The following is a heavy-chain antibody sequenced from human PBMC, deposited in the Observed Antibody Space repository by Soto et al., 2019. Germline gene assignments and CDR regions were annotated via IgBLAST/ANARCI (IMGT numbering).Heavy chain of an antibody. D-gene: IGHD2-15*01. CDR1: GGSISSGDYY. CDR3: ARVVVVAARYYYYYGMDV. V-gene: IGHV4-30-4*08. J-gene: IGHJ6*02. CDR2: IYYSGST. Sequence: QVQLQESGPGLVKPSQTLSLTCTVSGGSISSGDYYWSWIRQPPGKSLEWTGYIYYSGSTYYNPSLKSRVTISVETSKNQFTLKLSSVTAADTAVYYCARVVVVAARYYYYYGMDVWGRGTTVTVSS.